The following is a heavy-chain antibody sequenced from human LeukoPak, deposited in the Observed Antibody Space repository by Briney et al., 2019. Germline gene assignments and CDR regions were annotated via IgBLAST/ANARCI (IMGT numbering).Heavy chain of an antibody. CDR1: GFTFSSYS. CDR2: ISSSSSYI. D-gene: IGHD5-12*01. CDR3: AKDYSVDIVRRSTSDFDY. J-gene: IGHJ4*02. Sequence: PGGSLRLSCAASGFTFSSYSMNWVRQAPGKGPEWVSSISSSSSYIYYADSVKGRFTISRDNAKNSLYLQMNSLRAEDTAVYYCAKDYSVDIVRRSTSDFDYWGQGTLVTVSS. V-gene: IGHV3-21*01.